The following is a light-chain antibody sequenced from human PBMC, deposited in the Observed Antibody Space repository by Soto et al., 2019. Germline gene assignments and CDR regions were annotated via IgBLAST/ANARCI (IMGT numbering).Light chain of an antibody. Sequence: EIVMTQSPATLSVSPGERATLSCRASQSVSSNLAWYQQKPGQAPRLLIYGASTRATGIPARFSGSGSGTDCTLTISSLPSEDFAVYSCQQYNNWLRTFGQGTKVEIK. V-gene: IGKV3-15*01. CDR2: GAS. CDR3: QQYNNWLRT. J-gene: IGKJ1*01. CDR1: QSVSSN.